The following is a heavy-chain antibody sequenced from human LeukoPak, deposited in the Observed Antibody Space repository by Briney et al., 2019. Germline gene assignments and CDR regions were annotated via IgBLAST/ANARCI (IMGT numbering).Heavy chain of an antibody. D-gene: IGHD2-15*01. CDR3: ARSDCSGGSCYSGGEDIWFDP. CDR2: IYPGYSDA. V-gene: IGHV5-51*01. CDR1: GYTLTNNW. J-gene: IGHJ5*02. Sequence: GESLKISCKISGYTLTNNWIGWVRQVPGKGLEWMGLIYPGYSDAKYSPSFQGQVTLSVDASISTAYLQLTGLRASDTAMYYCARSDCSGGSCYSGGEDIWFDPWGQGTLVTVSS.